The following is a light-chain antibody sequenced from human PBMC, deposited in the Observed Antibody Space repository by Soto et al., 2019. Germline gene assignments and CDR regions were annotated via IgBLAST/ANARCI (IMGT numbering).Light chain of an antibody. Sequence: QSVLTQPPSASGSPGQSVTISCTGTSSDVGGYNYVSWYQQHPGKAPKLIISEVSKRPSGVPDRFSGSKSGNTASLTVSGLQAEDEADYYCFSYTSSGTYVFGTGTKVTVL. CDR2: EVS. J-gene: IGLJ1*01. CDR1: SSDVGGYNY. CDR3: FSYTSSGTYV. V-gene: IGLV2-8*01.